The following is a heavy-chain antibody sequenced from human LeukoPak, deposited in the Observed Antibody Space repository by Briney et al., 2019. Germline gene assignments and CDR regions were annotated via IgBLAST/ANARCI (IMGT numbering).Heavy chain of an antibody. CDR1: GGPISSSSYY. J-gene: IGHJ5*02. V-gene: IGHV4-39*07. CDR2: IYYSGST. Sequence: SETLSLTCTVSGGPISSSSYYWGWIRQPPVKGLAWIGSIYYSGSTYYNPSLKSRVTISVDNSKNQFSLNLSAMTAADTAVYYCARSYCSGGSCGRFDPWGQGTLVTVSS. D-gene: IGHD2-15*01. CDR3: ARSYCSGGSCGRFDP.